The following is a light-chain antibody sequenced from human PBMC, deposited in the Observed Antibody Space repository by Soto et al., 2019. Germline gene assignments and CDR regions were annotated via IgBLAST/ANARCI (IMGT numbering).Light chain of an antibody. V-gene: IGKV3-20*01. Sequence: EIVMTQSPATLSVSPGERATLSCRASQSVSSKLAWYQQKPGQAPRLLIYGPSTRATGIPDRFSGSGSGTDFTLTISGLEPEDFAVYYCQQYGSSPWTFGQGTKVEIK. J-gene: IGKJ1*01. CDR1: QSVSSK. CDR3: QQYGSSPWT. CDR2: GPS.